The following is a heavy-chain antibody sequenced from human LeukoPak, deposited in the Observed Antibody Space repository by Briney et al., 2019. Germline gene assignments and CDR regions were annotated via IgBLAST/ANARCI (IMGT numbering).Heavy chain of an antibody. Sequence: SVKVSCKASGGTFSSYAISWVRQAPGQGLEWMGGIIPIFGTANYAQKFQGKVTITTDESTSTAYMELSSLRSEDPAVYYCARWDLNSSSWHNWFDPWGQGTLVTVSS. CDR1: GGTFSSYA. CDR3: ARWDLNSSSWHNWFDP. V-gene: IGHV1-69*05. CDR2: IIPIFGTA. D-gene: IGHD6-13*01. J-gene: IGHJ5*02.